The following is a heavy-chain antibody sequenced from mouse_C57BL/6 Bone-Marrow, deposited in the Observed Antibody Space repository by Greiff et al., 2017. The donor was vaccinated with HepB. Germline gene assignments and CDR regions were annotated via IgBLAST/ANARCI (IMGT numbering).Heavy chain of an antibody. Sequence: EVQGVESGGGLVKPGGSLKLSCAASGFTFSSYTMSWVRQTPETRLEWVATISGGGGNTYYPDSVKGRFTISRDNAKNTLYLQMSSLRSEDTAVYYCARLGYYFDYWGQGTTLTVSS. CDR3: ARLGYYFDY. J-gene: IGHJ2*01. CDR1: GFTFSSYT. CDR2: ISGGGGNT. V-gene: IGHV5-9*04.